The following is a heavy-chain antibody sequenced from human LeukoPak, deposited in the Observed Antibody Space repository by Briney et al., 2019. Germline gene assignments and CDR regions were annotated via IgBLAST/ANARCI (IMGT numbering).Heavy chain of an antibody. V-gene: IGHV3-21*01. J-gene: IGHJ3*02. CDR1: GFTFSSYS. Sequence: GGSLRLSCAAPGFTFSSYSMNWVRQAPGKGLEWVSSISSSSSYIYYADSVKGRFTISRDNAKNSLYLQMNSLRAEDTAVYYCARECSSGSCFSDAFDIWGQGTMVTVSS. CDR3: ARECSSGSCFSDAFDI. D-gene: IGHD2-15*01. CDR2: ISSSSSYI.